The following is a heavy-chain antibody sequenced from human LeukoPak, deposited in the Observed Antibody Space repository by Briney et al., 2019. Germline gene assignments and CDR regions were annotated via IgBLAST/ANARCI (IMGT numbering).Heavy chain of an antibody. CDR1: GFTFSSYG. J-gene: IGHJ4*02. CDR2: ISYDGSNK. V-gene: IGHV3-30*18. CDR3: AKSGAGAAYYFDY. Sequence: GRSLRLSCAASGFTFSSYGMHWVRQAPGKGLEWVAVISYDGSNKYYADSVKGRFTISRDNSKNTLYLQMNSLRAEDTAVYYCAKSGAGAAYYFDYWGQGTLVTVSS. D-gene: IGHD1-26*01.